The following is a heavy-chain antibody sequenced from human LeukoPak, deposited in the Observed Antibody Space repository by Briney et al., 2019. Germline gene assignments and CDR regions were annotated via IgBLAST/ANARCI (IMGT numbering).Heavy chain of an antibody. CDR2: INPNSGGT. CDR3: ARDRVSDFWSGYFTEYFDY. V-gene: IGHV1-2*06. D-gene: IGHD3-3*01. Sequence: GASVKVSCKASGYTFNGYYMHWVRQAPGQGLEWMGRINPNSGGTNYAQKFQGRVTMTRDTSISTAYMELSRLRSDDTAVYYCARDRVSDFWSGYFTEYFDYWGQGTLVTVSS. CDR1: GYTFNGYY. J-gene: IGHJ4*02.